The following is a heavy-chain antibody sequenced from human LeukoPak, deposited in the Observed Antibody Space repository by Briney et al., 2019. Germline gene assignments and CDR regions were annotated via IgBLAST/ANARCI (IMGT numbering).Heavy chain of an antibody. D-gene: IGHD4-23*01. CDR1: GFTFSSHW. Sequence: GGSLRLSCAASGFTFSSHWMHWVRQVPGKGLVWVSRINSAGSGTSYGDSVKGRFTISRDNAKGTLYLQMNSLRAEDTAVYYCAKDPRYGGNFRGAFDIWGQGTMVTVSS. CDR2: INSAGSGT. V-gene: IGHV3-74*01. J-gene: IGHJ3*02. CDR3: AKDPRYGGNFRGAFDI.